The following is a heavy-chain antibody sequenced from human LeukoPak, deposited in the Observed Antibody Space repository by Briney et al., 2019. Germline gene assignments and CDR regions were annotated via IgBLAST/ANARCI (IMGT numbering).Heavy chain of an antibody. CDR3: ARQNRWGSGYYGYFDY. CDR1: GFTFSSYG. V-gene: IGHV3-33*01. J-gene: IGHJ4*02. Sequence: HPGGSLRLSCAASGFTFSSYGMHWVRQAPGKGLEWVAVIWYDGSNKYYADSVKGRFTISRDNSKNTLYLQMNSLRAEDTAVYYCARQNRWGSGYYGYFDYWGQGTLVTVSS. D-gene: IGHD3-22*01. CDR2: IWYDGSNK.